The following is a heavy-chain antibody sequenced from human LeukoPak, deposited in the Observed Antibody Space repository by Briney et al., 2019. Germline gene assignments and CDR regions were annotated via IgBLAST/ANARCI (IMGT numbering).Heavy chain of an antibody. CDR2: IYTSGST. CDR3: ARERGYSSSWYFDY. V-gene: IGHV4-4*07. J-gene: IGHJ4*02. Sequence: NPSETLSLTRTVSGGSISSYYWSWIRQPAGKGLEWIGRIYTSGSTNYNPSLKSRVTMSVDTSKNQFSLKLSSVTAADTAVYYCARERGYSSSWYFDYWGQGTLVTVSS. CDR1: GGSISSYY. D-gene: IGHD6-13*01.